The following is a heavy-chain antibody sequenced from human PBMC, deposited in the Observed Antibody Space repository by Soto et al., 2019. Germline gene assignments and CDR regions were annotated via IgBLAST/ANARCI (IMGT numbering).Heavy chain of an antibody. J-gene: IGHJ3*02. Sequence: EVQLLAAGGDLVQPGGSLRLSCATSGFAFSSFGMSWVRQAPGRGLEWVSGISGSGDVTHYADSVKGRFTISRDNSDNTLHLQMNSLRAEDTAIYYCAKDRSSWLFPGDTFDIWGQGTMVTVSS. CDR1: GFAFSSFG. CDR3: AKDRSSWLFPGDTFDI. D-gene: IGHD6-13*01. CDR2: ISGSGDVT. V-gene: IGHV3-23*01.